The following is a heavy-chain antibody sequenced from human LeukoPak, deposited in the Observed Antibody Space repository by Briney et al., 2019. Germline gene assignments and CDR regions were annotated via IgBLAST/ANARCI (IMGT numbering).Heavy chain of an antibody. CDR1: GYRFTSYW. Sequence: PGESLKISCKGSGYRFTSYWIGWVRQMPGKGPEWMGIIHPGDSDTRYSPSFQGQVTISADRSISSAYLQWSSLRASDTAMYYCARIVVPGPYDTFDIWGQGTMVTVSS. CDR2: IHPGDSDT. D-gene: IGHD6-19*01. V-gene: IGHV5-51*01. CDR3: ARIVVPGPYDTFDI. J-gene: IGHJ3*02.